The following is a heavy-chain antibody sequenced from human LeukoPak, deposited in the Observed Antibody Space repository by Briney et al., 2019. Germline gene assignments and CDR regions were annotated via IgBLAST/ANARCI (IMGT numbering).Heavy chain of an antibody. CDR3: ARDQPIGYNYGYPFDN. Sequence: PGGSLRLSCAASGFTFSDYYKSWIRQAPGKGLEWVSYISSSGSTIYYADSVKGRFTISRDNAKNSLYLQMNILRVEDTAVYYCARDQPIGYNYGYPFDNWGQGTLVTVSS. D-gene: IGHD5-18*01. J-gene: IGHJ4*02. CDR1: GFTFSDYY. CDR2: ISSSGSTI. V-gene: IGHV3-11*04.